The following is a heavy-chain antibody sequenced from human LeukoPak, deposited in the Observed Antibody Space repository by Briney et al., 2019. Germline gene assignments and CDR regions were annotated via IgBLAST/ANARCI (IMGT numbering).Heavy chain of an antibody. J-gene: IGHJ4*02. V-gene: IGHV3-64*01. Sequence: PGGSLRLSCAASGFTFSSYAMHWVRQAPGKGLEYVSAISSNGGSTYYANSVKGRFTISRDNSKNTLYLQMGSLRAEDMAVYYCARVSIFGYFGYWGQGTLVTVSS. CDR1: GFTFSSYA. CDR2: ISSNGGST. D-gene: IGHD3-3*01. CDR3: ARVSIFGYFGY.